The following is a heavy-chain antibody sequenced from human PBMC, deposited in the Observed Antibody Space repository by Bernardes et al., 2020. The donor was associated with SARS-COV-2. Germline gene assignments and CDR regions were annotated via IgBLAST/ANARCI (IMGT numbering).Heavy chain of an antibody. J-gene: IGHJ3*01. D-gene: IGHD1-7*01. Sequence: SEPLSLTCTVAPGPIATNPYYRVWILHPPVKGLERIWISYPIGITFYNPSLQSRATIYGDASKWTFSLNLSSVTAADTAVYYCASRTCELTYDAFDLCGQGTMVSVSS. V-gene: IGHV4-39*01. CDR3: ASRTCELTYDAFDL. CDR1: PGPIATNPYY. CDR2: SYPIGIT.